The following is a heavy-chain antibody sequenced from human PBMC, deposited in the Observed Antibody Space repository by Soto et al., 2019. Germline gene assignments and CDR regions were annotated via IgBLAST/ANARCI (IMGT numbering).Heavy chain of an antibody. CDR1: GYPFSGYA. CDR3: ARPSTDDGDYGWSCPY. V-gene: IGHV1-18*01. Sequence: QVQLVQSGSEVKKPGASVKVSCKASGYPFSGYAIGWVRQAPGQGLEWMGWISAYNGNTNFAQKCQSRVTMTTDTSTSTAYMELRSLRSDDTAVYYCARPSTDDGDYGWSCPYWGQGTLVTVSS. D-gene: IGHD4-17*01. CDR2: ISAYNGNT. J-gene: IGHJ4*02.